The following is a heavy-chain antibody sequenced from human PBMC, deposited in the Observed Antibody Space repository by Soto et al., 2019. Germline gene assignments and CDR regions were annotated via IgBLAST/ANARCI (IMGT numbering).Heavy chain of an antibody. D-gene: IGHD2-21*02. V-gene: IGHV4-30-4*01. CDR3: ARDNGGNSEFGY. CDR1: GGSISSGTYF. J-gene: IGHJ4*02. Sequence: SETLSLTCTVSGGSISSGTYFWSWVRQPPGKGLEWIGYIFYTGSTYYNPSLKSRVTISVDTSKNQFFLKLTSVTAADTAVYFCARDNGGNSEFGYWGQGTLVTVSS. CDR2: IFYTGST.